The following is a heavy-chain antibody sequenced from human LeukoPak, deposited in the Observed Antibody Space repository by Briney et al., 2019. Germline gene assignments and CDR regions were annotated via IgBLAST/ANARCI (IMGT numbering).Heavy chain of an antibody. CDR1: GYTFVGYY. D-gene: IGHD3-10*01. J-gene: IGHJ4*02. Sequence: ASVKVSCKASGYTFVGYYVHWVRQAPGQGLEWMGRIDPNNGGTSYAQKFQGRVTMTRDTSITTAYMDLSSLRSDDTAVYYCVRDSMVSADYWGQGTLVTVSS. CDR3: VRDSMVSADY. V-gene: IGHV1-2*06. CDR2: IDPNNGGT.